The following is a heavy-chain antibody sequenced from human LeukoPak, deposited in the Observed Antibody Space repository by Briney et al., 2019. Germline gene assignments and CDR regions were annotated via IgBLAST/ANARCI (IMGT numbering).Heavy chain of an antibody. V-gene: IGHV3-23*01. CDR2: ISGSGGST. CDR3: AKFSRMTTVTTSFDY. J-gene: IGHJ4*02. Sequence: GGSLRLSCAASGFTFSSYAMSWVRQAPGKGPEWVSAISGSGGSTYYADSVKGRFTISRDNSKNTLYLQMNSLRAEDTAVYYCAKFSRMTTVTTSFDYWGQGTLVTVSS. CDR1: GFTFSSYA. D-gene: IGHD4-17*01.